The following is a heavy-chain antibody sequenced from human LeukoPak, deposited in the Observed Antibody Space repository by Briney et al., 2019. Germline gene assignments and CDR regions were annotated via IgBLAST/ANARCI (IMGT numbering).Heavy chain of an antibody. V-gene: IGHV4-4*07. CDR1: GGSISSYY. D-gene: IGHD3-22*01. J-gene: IGHJ4*02. CDR3: ASSSGYPLYFDY. Sequence: SETLSLTCTVSGGSISSYYWSWIRQPAGKGLEWIGRIYTSGSTNYNPSHKSRVTMSVDTSKNQFSLKLSSVTAADTAVYYCASSSGYPLYFDYWGQGTLVTVSS. CDR2: IYTSGST.